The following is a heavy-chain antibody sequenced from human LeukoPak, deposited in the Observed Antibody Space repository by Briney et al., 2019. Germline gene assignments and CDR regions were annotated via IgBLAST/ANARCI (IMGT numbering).Heavy chain of an antibody. J-gene: IGHJ6*03. CDR1: GYTFSDFY. V-gene: IGHV1-2*02. CDR3: AKDRRGPKSYYYFYYMDV. Sequence: ASVKVSCKASGYTFSDFYIHWVRQAPGQGLEWVGWINPSGGGTNCAPQFQGRVTMARDTSISTAYMELSRLTSDDTAVYYCAKDRRGPKSYYYFYYMDVWGKGTTVTVSS. CDR2: INPSGGGT. D-gene: IGHD3-16*01.